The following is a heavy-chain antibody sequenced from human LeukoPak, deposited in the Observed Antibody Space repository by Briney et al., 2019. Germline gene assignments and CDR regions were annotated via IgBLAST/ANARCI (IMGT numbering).Heavy chain of an antibody. CDR2: ISSSSSTI. Sequence: PGGSLRLSCAASGFTFSSYSMNWVRQAPGKGLEWVSYISSSSSTIYYADSVKGRFTISRDNSKNTLYLQMNSLRAEDTAVYYCAKGAMIVVVIRLDPWGQGTLVTVSS. V-gene: IGHV3-48*01. CDR1: GFTFSSYS. J-gene: IGHJ5*02. D-gene: IGHD3-22*01. CDR3: AKGAMIVVVIRLDP.